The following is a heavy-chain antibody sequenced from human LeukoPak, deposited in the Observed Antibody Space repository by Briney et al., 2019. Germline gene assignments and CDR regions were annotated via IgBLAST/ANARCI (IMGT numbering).Heavy chain of an antibody. CDR1: GFTFSTYS. CDR3: AKARTYSSSSSDFDY. V-gene: IGHV3-21*01. J-gene: IGHJ4*02. CDR2: ISSSSSYI. Sequence: PGGSLRLSCAASGFTFSTYSMNWVRQAPGKGLEWVSCISSSSSYIYYADSVKGRFTISRDNSKNTLYLQMNSLRAEDTAVYYCAKARTYSSSSSDFDYWGQGTLVTVSS. D-gene: IGHD6-6*01.